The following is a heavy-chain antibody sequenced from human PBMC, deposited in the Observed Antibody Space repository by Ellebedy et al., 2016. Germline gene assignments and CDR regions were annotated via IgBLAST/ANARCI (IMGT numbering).Heavy chain of an antibody. CDR1: GYTFTSYY. Sequence: ASVKVSCXASGYTFTSYYMHWVRQAPGQGLEWMGIINPSGGSTNYAQKFQGRVTMTRDTSTSTVYMKLSSLRSEDTAVYYCAGGSSSSGYFDLWGRGTLVTVSS. CDR3: AGGSSSSGYFDL. J-gene: IGHJ2*01. D-gene: IGHD6-6*01. V-gene: IGHV1-46*03. CDR2: INPSGGST.